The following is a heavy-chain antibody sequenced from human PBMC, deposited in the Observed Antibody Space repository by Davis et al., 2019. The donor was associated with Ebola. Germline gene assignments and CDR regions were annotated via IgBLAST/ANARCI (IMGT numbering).Heavy chain of an antibody. D-gene: IGHD6-6*01. V-gene: IGHV3-21*04. CDR2: ITSSSSYI. CDR3: AKGGGTSSSDFRRT. CDR1: GFTFSNYN. J-gene: IGHJ5*02. Sequence: GESLKISCAASGFTFSNYNMNWVRQAPGKGLEWVSSITSSSSYIYYADSVKGRFTISRDNAKNSVSLQMNSLRAEDTAVYYCAKGGGTSSSDFRRTWGQGTLVTVSS.